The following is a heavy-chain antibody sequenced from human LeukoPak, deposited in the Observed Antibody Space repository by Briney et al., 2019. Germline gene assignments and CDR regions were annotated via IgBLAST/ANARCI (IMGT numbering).Heavy chain of an antibody. CDR1: GFTVRSNY. CDR3: ARMNGMGIVATAGFNY. V-gene: IGHV3-66*02. J-gene: IGHJ4*02. CDR2: IYSGGST. D-gene: IGHD5-12*01. Sequence: GGSLRLSCAASGFTVRSNYMTWVRQAPGEGLGCVSLIYSGGSTYYADSVKGRFTISRDNSKNTPYLQMNSLSAEATAVYYCARMNGMGIVATAGFNYWGQGTLVTVSS.